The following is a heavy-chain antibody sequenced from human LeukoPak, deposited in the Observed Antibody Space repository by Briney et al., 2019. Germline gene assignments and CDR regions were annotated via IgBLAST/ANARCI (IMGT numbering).Heavy chain of an antibody. Sequence: PGGSLRLSCAASGFTFSSYSMNWVRQAPGKGLEWGCYISGSSSTIYYADSVKGRFTISRDNGKNTLYLQMNSLRAEDTAVYYCARGSTYYDSSGQVPFDYWGQGTLVTVSS. D-gene: IGHD3-22*01. CDR3: ARGSTYYDSSGQVPFDY. CDR1: GFTFSSYS. V-gene: IGHV3-48*01. CDR2: ISGSSSTI. J-gene: IGHJ4*02.